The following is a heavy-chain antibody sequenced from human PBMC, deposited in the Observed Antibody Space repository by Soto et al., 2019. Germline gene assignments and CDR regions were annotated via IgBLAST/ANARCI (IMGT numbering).Heavy chain of an antibody. Sequence: SETLSLTCAVYGGSFSGYYWSWIRQPPGEGLEWIGEINHSGSTNYNPSLKSRVTISVDTSKNQFSLKLSSVTAADTAVYYCARAEASPREIYYYDSSGYLDYWGQGTLVTVSS. CDR2: INHSGST. D-gene: IGHD3-22*01. CDR3: ARAEASPREIYYYDSSGYLDY. V-gene: IGHV4-34*01. CDR1: GGSFSGYY. J-gene: IGHJ4*02.